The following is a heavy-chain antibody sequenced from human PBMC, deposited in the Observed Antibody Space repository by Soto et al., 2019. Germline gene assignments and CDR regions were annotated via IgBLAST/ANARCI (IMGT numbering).Heavy chain of an antibody. Sequence: SLRLSCAASGFTFSNAWMSWVRQAPGKGLEWVGRIKSKTDGGTTDYAAPVKGRFTISRDDSKNTLYLQMNSLKTEDTAVYYCTTDHRFDGGPYWGQGTLVTVSS. D-gene: IGHD2-15*01. CDR2: IKSKTDGGTT. V-gene: IGHV3-15*01. CDR1: GFTFSNAW. J-gene: IGHJ4*02. CDR3: TTDHRFDGGPY.